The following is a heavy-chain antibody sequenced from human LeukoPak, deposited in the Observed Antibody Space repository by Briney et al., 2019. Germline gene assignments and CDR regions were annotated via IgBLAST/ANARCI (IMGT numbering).Heavy chain of an antibody. CDR3: ARDLSRNYYDSSGDFDY. CDR2: INPSGGST. J-gene: IGHJ4*02. V-gene: IGHV1-46*01. CDR1: GYTFTSYY. D-gene: IGHD3-22*01. Sequence: GASVNVSCKASGYTFTSYYMHWVRQAPGQGLEWVGIINPSGGSTSYAQKFQGRVTMTRDTSTSTVYMELSSLRSEDTAVYYCARDLSRNYYDSSGDFDYWGQGTLVTVSS.